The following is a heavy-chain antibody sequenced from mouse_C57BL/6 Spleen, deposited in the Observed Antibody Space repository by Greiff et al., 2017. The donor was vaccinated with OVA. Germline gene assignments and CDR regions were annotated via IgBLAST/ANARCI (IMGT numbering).Heavy chain of an antibody. CDR2: INPSSGYT. J-gene: IGHJ3*01. V-gene: IGHV1-4*01. CDR3: APITTVVATPFAY. CDR1: GYTFTSYT. Sequence: QVQLQQSGAELARPGASVKMPCKASGYTFTSYTMHWVKQRPGQGLEWIGYINPSSGYTKYNQKFKDKATLTADKSSSTAYMQLSSLTSEDSAVYYCAPITTVVATPFAYWGQGTLVTVSA. D-gene: IGHD1-1*01.